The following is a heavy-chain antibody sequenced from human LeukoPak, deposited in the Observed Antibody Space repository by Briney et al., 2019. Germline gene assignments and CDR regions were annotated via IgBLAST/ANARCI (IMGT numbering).Heavy chain of an antibody. J-gene: IGHJ4*02. CDR3: TRRGSSSYTGSDY. CDR2: IRGKANSYAT. D-gene: IGHD3-16*02. V-gene: IGHV3-73*01. CDR1: GFTFSDSA. Sequence: GGSLRLSCAASGFTFSDSAIHWVRQASGNGLEWVGHIRGKANSYATVYAASVKGRFTISRDDSKNTAYLQMNSLKTEDTAVYYCTRRGSSSYTGSDYWGQGTLVTVSS.